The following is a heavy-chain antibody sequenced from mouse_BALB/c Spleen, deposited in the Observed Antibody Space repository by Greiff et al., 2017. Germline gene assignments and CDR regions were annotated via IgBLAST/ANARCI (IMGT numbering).Heavy chain of an antibody. CDR1: GYSITSGYY. J-gene: IGHJ2*01. CDR3: ATLLPNFDY. D-gene: IGHD1-1*01. V-gene: IGHV3-6*02. CDR2: ISYDGSN. Sequence: VQLKESGPGLVKPSQSLPLTCSVTGYSITSGYYWNWIRQFPGNKLEWMGYISYDGSNNYNPSLKNRISITRDTSKNQFFLKLNSVTTEDTATYYCATLLPNFDYWGQGTTLTVSS.